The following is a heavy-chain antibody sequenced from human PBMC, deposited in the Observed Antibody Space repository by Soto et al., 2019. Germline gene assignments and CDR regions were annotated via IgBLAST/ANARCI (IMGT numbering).Heavy chain of an antibody. CDR3: AREGYCTNVVCYTTGGYYYGMDV. D-gene: IGHD2-8*01. V-gene: IGHV3-33*01. CDR1: GFTFSSYG. Sequence: GGSLRLSCAASGFTFSSYGMHWVRQAPGKGLEWVAVIWYDGSNKYYADSVKGRFTISRDNSKNTLYLQMNSLRAEDTAVYYCAREGYCTNVVCYTTGGYYYGMDVWGQGTTVTVSS. J-gene: IGHJ6*02. CDR2: IWYDGSNK.